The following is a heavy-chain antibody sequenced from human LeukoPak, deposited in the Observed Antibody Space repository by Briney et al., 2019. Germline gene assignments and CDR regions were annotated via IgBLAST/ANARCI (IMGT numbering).Heavy chain of an antibody. J-gene: IGHJ4*02. D-gene: IGHD2/OR15-2a*01. CDR3: ARVDYLAKYYFDY. Sequence: PGGSLRLSCAASGFTFDDYGMSWVRQAPGKGLEWVSGINWNGGSTGYADSVKGRFTISRDNSKNTLYLQMNSLRAEDTAVYYCARVDYLAKYYFDYWGQGTLVTVSS. CDR2: INWNGGST. CDR1: GFTFDDYG. V-gene: IGHV3-20*04.